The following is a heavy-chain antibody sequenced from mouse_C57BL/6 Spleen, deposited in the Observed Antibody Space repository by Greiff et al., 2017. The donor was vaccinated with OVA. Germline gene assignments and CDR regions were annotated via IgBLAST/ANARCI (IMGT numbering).Heavy chain of an antibody. Sequence: EVKLMESEGGLVQPGRSLKLSCTASGFTFSDYYMAWVRQVPEKGLEWVANINYDGSSTYYLDSLKSRFIISRDNAKNILYLQMSSLKSEDTATYYCARENYGSSYGAMDYWGQGTSVTVSS. J-gene: IGHJ4*01. V-gene: IGHV5-16*01. D-gene: IGHD1-1*01. CDR2: INYDGSST. CDR1: GFTFSDYY. CDR3: ARENYGSSYGAMDY.